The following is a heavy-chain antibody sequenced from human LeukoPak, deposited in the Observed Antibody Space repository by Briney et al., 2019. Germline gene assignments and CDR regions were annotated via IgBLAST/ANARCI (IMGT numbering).Heavy chain of an antibody. CDR2: MNPNSGNT. CDR1: GYTFTSYD. V-gene: IGHV1-8*03. D-gene: IGHD5-12*01. J-gene: IGHJ6*03. Sequence: ASVKVSCKASGYTFTSYDINWVRQATGQGLEWMGWMNPNSGNTGYAQKFQGRVTITRNTSISTAYMELSSLRSEDTAVYYCARGGLVATITGYYYCYMDVWGKGTTVTVSS. CDR3: ARGGLVATITGYYYCYMDV.